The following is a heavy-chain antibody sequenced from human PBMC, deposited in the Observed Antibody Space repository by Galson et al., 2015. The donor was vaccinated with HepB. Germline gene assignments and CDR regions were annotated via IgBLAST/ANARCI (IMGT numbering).Heavy chain of an antibody. D-gene: IGHD2-15*01. J-gene: IGHJ6*02. CDR2: ISSSSSYT. V-gene: IGHV3-11*05. CDR1: GFTFSDYY. Sequence: SLRLSCAASGFTFSDYYMSWIHQAPGKGLEWVSYISSSSSYTNYADSVKGRFTISRDNAKNSLYLQMNSLRAEDTAVYYCARVGYCSGGSCYSVYYYYGMDVWGQGTTVTVSS. CDR3: ARVGYCSGGSCYSVYYYYGMDV.